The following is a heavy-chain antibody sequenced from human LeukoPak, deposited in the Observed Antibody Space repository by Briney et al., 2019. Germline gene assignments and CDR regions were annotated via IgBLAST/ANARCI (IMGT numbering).Heavy chain of an antibody. Sequence: GESLKISCKGSGYSFTSYWIGWVRQMPGKGLEWMGIIYPGDSDTRYSPSFQGQVTISADKSISTAYLQRSSLKASDTAMYYCARRYCSSTSCGYFDYWGQGTLVTVSS. CDR1: GYSFTSYW. CDR3: ARRYCSSTSCGYFDY. D-gene: IGHD2-2*01. J-gene: IGHJ4*02. V-gene: IGHV5-51*01. CDR2: IYPGDSDT.